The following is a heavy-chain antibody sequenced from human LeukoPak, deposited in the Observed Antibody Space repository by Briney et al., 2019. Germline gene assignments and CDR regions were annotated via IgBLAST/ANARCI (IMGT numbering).Heavy chain of an antibody. V-gene: IGHV4-59*01. D-gene: IGHD2-15*01. CDR1: GGSISSYY. CDR2: IYYSGST. Sequence: SETPSLTCTVSGGSISSYYWSWIRQPPGKGLEWIGYIYYSGSTNYNPSLKSRVTISVDTSKNQFSLKLSSVTAADTAVYYCAAGGVAATHNWFDPWGQGTLVTVSS. J-gene: IGHJ5*02. CDR3: AAGGVAATHNWFDP.